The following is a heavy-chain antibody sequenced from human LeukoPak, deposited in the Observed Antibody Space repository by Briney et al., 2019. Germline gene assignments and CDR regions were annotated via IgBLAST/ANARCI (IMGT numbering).Heavy chain of an antibody. J-gene: IGHJ3*02. V-gene: IGHV3-30*02. Sequence: PGGSLRLSCAASGFTFSDYGMHWVRQAPGKGLEWLAFIRYDGSNKYYADSVKGRFTISRDNSKNTVFLQMNSLRAEDTALYYCAKKRDVFHIWGQGTMVTVSS. CDR2: IRYDGSNK. CDR3: AKKRDVFHI. CDR1: GFTFSDYG.